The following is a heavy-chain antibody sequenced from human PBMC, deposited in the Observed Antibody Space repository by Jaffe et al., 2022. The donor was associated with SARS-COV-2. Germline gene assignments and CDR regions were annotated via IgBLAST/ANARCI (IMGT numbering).Heavy chain of an antibody. J-gene: IGHJ6*02. CDR2: ISYDGSNK. CDR1: GFTFSSYG. D-gene: IGHD1-26*01. CDR3: AKGREVGYSYYYGMDV. V-gene: IGHV3-30*18. Sequence: QVQLVESGGGVVQPGRSLRLSCAASGFTFSSYGMHWVRQAPGKGLEWVAVISYDGSNKYYADSVKGRFTISRDNSKNTLYLQMNSLRAEDTAVYYCAKGREVGYSYYYGMDVWGQGTTVTVSS.